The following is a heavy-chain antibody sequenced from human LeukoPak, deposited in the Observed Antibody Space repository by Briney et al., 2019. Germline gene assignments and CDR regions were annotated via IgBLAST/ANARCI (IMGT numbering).Heavy chain of an antibody. CDR1: GGSISSSSYY. J-gene: IGHJ4*02. V-gene: IGHV4-39*01. CDR3: ASTSIRTVVAIPFDY. Sequence: SETLSLTCTVSGGSISSSSYYWGWIRQPPGKGLEWIGSIYYSGSTYYNPSLSSRVTISVDTSKNQFSLKLRSVTAADTAVYYCASTSIRTVVAIPFDYWGQGTLVTVSS. CDR2: IYYSGST. D-gene: IGHD2-15*01.